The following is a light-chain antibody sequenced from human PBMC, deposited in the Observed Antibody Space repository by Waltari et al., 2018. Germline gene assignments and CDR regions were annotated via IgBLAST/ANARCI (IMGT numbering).Light chain of an antibody. Sequence: QSILSQPPSVSGAPGQQVTISRTGSSSTNRAASDVHTYQQHPGAAPKLIIYGNNNRPSGVPDRFSGSKSGTSASLDITGLQTEDEADYYCQSYDSSLSDSGVFGGGTKVTVL. CDR1: SSTNRAASD. J-gene: IGLJ3*02. CDR3: QSYDSSLSDSGV. CDR2: GNN. V-gene: IGLV1-40*01.